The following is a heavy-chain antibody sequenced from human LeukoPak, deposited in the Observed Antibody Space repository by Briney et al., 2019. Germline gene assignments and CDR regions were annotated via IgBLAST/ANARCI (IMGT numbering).Heavy chain of an antibody. J-gene: IGHJ5*02. Sequence: SETLSLTCTVSGGSISSSGYYWGCLRQPPGKVREWIAILYHSGSPYYNPSLKSLVTVSVDTTKNQLPLKLSSLTAADTAVYNSARHDCSGSYDRLSWFDPWGQGNLVTVSS. CDR1: GGSISSSGYY. V-gene: IGHV4-39*01. CDR2: LYHSGSP. D-gene: IGHD1-26*01. CDR3: ARHDCSGSYDRLSWFDP.